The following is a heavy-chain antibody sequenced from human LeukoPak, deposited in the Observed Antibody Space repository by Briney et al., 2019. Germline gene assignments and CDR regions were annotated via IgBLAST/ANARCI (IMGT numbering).Heavy chain of an antibody. CDR1: GFXFSSYG. J-gene: IGHJ4*02. Sequence: PGRSLRLSCAASGFXFSSYGIHWVRQTPGKGLEWVAIIWSDGSNKYYADSVRGRFTISRDNSKNTLYLQMNSLRAEDTAVYYCARGSGSFSGGFDYWGQGTLVTVSS. V-gene: IGHV3-33*01. CDR2: IWSDGSNK. CDR3: ARGSGSFSGGFDY. D-gene: IGHD1-26*01.